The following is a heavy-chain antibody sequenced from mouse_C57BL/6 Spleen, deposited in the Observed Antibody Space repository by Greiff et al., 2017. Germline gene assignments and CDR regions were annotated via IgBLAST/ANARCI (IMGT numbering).Heavy chain of an antibody. Sequence: VQLQQSGAELVRPGASVKLSCTASGFNIKDDYMHWVQQRPEQGLEWIGWIDPENGDTEYASKFQGKATITADTSSNTAYLQLSSLTSEDTAVXYCTTCYSNRFAYWGQGTLVTVSA. CDR2: IDPENGDT. V-gene: IGHV14-4*01. J-gene: IGHJ3*01. CDR3: TTCYSNRFAY. D-gene: IGHD2-5*01. CDR1: GFNIKDDY.